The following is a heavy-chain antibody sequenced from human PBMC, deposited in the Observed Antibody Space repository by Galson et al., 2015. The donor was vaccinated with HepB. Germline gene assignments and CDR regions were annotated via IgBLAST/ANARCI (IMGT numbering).Heavy chain of an antibody. Sequence: SVKVSCKASGGTFTNYSLSWVRQAPGQGLEWMGGIIPMFGRAIYEQKFQGRVTITADESTTTAYMDLSSLRPEDTAVYFCARDLEGRDGSVQKGDWGQGTLVTVSS. CDR3: ARDLEGRDGSVQKGD. D-gene: IGHD5-24*01. J-gene: IGHJ4*02. CDR2: IIPMFGRA. V-gene: IGHV1-69*13. CDR1: GGTFTNYS.